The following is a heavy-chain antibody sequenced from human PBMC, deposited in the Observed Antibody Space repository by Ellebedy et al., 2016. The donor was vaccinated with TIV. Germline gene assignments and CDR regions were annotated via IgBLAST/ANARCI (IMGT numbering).Heavy chain of an antibody. CDR3: ARHESGYGSSFDY. CDR1: GYDFTIYW. Sequence: GESLKISCEGSGYDFTIYWIGWVRQMPGKGLEWMGVIYPGDSDTRYSPSFQGQVTISADKSISTAYLQWSSLKASDTAMYYCARHESGYGSSFDYWGQGTLVTVSS. D-gene: IGHD5-12*01. J-gene: IGHJ4*02. CDR2: IYPGDSDT. V-gene: IGHV5-51*01.